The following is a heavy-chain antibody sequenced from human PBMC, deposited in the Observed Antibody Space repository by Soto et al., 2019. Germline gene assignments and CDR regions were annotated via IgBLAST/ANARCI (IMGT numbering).Heavy chain of an antibody. CDR3: ALSIAAAGTLFPGYGMDV. CDR1: GFTFSSHG. CDR2: VSYDGTNK. J-gene: IGHJ6*02. Sequence: GGSLRLSCAASGFTFSSHGMHWVRQAPGKGLEWVAVVSYDGTNKYYADSVKGRFTISRDNSKNTLYLQMNSLRAEDTAVYYCALSIAAAGTLFPGYGMDVWGQGTTVTVSS. V-gene: IGHV3-30*03. D-gene: IGHD6-13*01.